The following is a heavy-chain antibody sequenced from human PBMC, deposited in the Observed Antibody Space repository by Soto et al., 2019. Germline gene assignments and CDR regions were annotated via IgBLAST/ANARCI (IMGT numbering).Heavy chain of an antibody. J-gene: IGHJ4*02. Sequence: NPSETLSLTCTVSGGSISSGGYYWSWIRQHPGKGLEWIGYIYYSGSTYYNPSLKSRVTISVDTSKNQFSLKLSSVTATDTAVYYCASGRVQRHTLLWFGAPLRWGQGTLVTVSS. CDR1: GGSISSGGYY. V-gene: IGHV4-39*01. CDR3: ASGRVQRHTLLWFGAPLR. CDR2: IYYSGST. D-gene: IGHD3-10*01.